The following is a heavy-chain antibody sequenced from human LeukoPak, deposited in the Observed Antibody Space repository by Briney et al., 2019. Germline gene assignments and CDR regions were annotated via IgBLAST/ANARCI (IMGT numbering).Heavy chain of an antibody. CDR1: GLTFSGSA. CDR3: TRPSYDSSVSVVVY. V-gene: IGHV3-73*01. J-gene: IGHJ4*02. Sequence: GGSLRLSCATSGLTFSGSAINWERQASGKGLEWVGRIRSKANSYATTDVASVKGRFTISRDDSKNTAYLEMSSLKTEDTAVYYCTRPSYDSSVSVVVYWGQGTLVTVSS. CDR2: IRSKANSYAT. D-gene: IGHD3-22*01.